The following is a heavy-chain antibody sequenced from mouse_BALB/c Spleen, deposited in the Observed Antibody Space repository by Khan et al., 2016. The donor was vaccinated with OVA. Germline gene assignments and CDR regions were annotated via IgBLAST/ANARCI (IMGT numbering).Heavy chain of an antibody. CDR1: GYSITSDYA. CDR2: ISSSGST. J-gene: IGHJ4*01. CDR3: ARDGSRYNYAMDY. Sequence: VQLKQSGPGLVKPSQSLSLTCTVTGYSITSDYAWNWIRQFPGNKLEWMGYISSSGSTTYNPALTSRISITRDTSKNQFFLQLTSVTTEDTATYYCARDGSRYNYAMDYWGQGTSVTVSS. D-gene: IGHD2-3*01. V-gene: IGHV3-2*02.